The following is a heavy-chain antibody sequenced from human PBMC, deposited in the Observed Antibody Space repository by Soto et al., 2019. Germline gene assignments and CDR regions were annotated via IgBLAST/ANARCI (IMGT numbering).Heavy chain of an antibody. D-gene: IGHD2-2*01. Sequence: QVQLVQSGAEVKKPGASVKVSCKASGYTFTGYYMHWVRQAPGQGLEWMGWINPNSGGTNYAQKFQGWVTMTRDTSISTAYMELSRLRSDDTAVYYCARGVDCSSTSCRDYYYYYGMDVWGQGTTVTVSS. CDR3: ARGVDCSSTSCRDYYYYYGMDV. V-gene: IGHV1-2*04. CDR1: GYTFTGYY. CDR2: INPNSGGT. J-gene: IGHJ6*02.